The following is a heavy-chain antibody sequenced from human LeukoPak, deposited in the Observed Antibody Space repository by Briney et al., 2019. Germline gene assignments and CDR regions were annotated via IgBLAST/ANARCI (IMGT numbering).Heavy chain of an antibody. J-gene: IGHJ6*03. CDR2: INHYGST. V-gene: IGHV4-34*01. Sequence: SETLSLTCAVYGGSFSGYYWSWIRQPPGKGLEWIGEINHYGSTNYNPSLKSRVTISVDTSKNQFSLKLSSVTAADTAVYYCARDLAYWEESVTDYYYYMDVWGKGTTVTVSS. D-gene: IGHD2-21*01. CDR3: ARDLAYWEESVTDYYYYMDV. CDR1: GGSFSGYY.